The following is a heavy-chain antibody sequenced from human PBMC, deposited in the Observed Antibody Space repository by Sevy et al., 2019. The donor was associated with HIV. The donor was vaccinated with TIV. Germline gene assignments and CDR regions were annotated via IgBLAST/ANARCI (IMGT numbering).Heavy chain of an antibody. D-gene: IGHD2-2*01. CDR1: GFTFDDYA. V-gene: IGHV3-9*01. Sequence: GGSLRLSCAASGFTFDDYAMHWVRQAPGKGLEWVSGISWNSGSIGYADSVKGRFTISRDNAKNSLYLQMNSLRAEDTALYYCALTLWGYCSSTRCRGGAFDIWGQGTMVTVSS. CDR2: ISWNSGSI. J-gene: IGHJ3*02. CDR3: ALTLWGYCSSTRCRGGAFDI.